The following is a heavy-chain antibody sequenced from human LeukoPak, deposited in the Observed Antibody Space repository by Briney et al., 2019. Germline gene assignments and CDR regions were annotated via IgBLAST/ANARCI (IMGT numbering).Heavy chain of an antibody. V-gene: IGHV3-23*01. D-gene: IGHD3-22*01. J-gene: IGHJ4*02. CDR1: GFTFSSYA. Sequence: GGSLRLSCAASGFTFSSYAMSWVRQPPGKGLEWASAITGSGGSTYYTDSVKGRFTISRDNSKNTLYLQMNSLRPEDTAVYYCAKDLLTMIVVVPKEIFDYWGQGTLVTVSS. CDR3: AKDLLTMIVVVPKEIFDY. CDR2: ITGSGGST.